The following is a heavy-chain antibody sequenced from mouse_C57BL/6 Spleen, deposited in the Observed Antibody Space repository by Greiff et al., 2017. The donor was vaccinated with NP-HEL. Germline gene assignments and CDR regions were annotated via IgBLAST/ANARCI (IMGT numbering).Heavy chain of an antibody. V-gene: IGHV1-78*01. Sequence: QVQLQQSDAELVKPGASVKISCKVSGYTFTDHTIHWMKQRPEQGLEWIGYIYPRDGSTKYNEKFKGKATLTADKSSSTAYMQLNSLTSEDSAVYFCAKTTNVYYYGSSHFDYWGQGTTLTVSS. J-gene: IGHJ2*01. CDR2: IYPRDGST. CDR1: GYTFTDHT. D-gene: IGHD1-1*01. CDR3: AKTTNVYYYGSSHFDY.